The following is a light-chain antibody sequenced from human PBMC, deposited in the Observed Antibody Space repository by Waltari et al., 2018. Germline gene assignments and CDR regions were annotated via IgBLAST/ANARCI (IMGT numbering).Light chain of an antibody. Sequence: EIVLTQSPGTLSLSPGERATLSCRASQSVSSSYLAWYQQKPGQAPSLLISGSSSRATGIPDRFSGSGSGTDFTLTISRLEPEDSAVYYCQQYGSSPPLTFGGGSKVEIK. V-gene: IGKV3-20*01. CDR1: QSVSSSY. J-gene: IGKJ4*01. CDR2: GSS. CDR3: QQYGSSPPLT.